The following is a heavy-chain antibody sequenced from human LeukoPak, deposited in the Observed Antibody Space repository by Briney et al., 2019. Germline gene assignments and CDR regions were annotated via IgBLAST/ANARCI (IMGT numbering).Heavy chain of an antibody. V-gene: IGHV1-24*01. CDR2: FDPEDGET. CDR3: ARDPPTVVTPRFDY. CDR1: GYTLTELS. D-gene: IGHD4-23*01. Sequence: GASVKVSCKVSGYTLTELSMHWVRQAPGKGLEWMGGFDPEDGETIYAQKFQGRVTMTEDTSTDTVYMELSSLRSEDTAVYYCARDPPTVVTPRFDYWGQGTLVTVSS. J-gene: IGHJ4*02.